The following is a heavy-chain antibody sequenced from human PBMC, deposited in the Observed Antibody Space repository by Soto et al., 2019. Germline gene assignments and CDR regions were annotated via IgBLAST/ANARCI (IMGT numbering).Heavy chain of an antibody. CDR1: GFTFSSYG. D-gene: IGHD4-17*01. J-gene: IGHJ6*02. CDR3: AKDQGVRGRRVTVTTLYGMDV. CDR2: ISYDGSNK. V-gene: IGHV3-30*18. Sequence: GGSLRLSCAASGFTFSSYGMHWVRQAPGKGLEWVAVISYDGSNKYYADSVKGRFTISRDNSKNTLYLQMNSLRAEDTAVYYCAKDQGVRGRRVTVTTLYGMDVWGQGTTVTVSS.